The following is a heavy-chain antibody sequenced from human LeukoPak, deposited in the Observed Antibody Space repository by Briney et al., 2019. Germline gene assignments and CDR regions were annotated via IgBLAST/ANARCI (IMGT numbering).Heavy chain of an antibody. D-gene: IGHD1-26*01. CDR2: ISYDGSNK. Sequence: GGSLRLSCAASGFTFSSYAMHWVRQAPGKGLEWVAVISYDGSNKYYADSVKGRFTISRDNSKNTLYLQMNSLRAEDTAVYYCARDFRIVGVATYFDYWGQGTLVTVSS. V-gene: IGHV3-30-3*01. CDR1: GFTFSSYA. CDR3: ARDFRIVGVATYFDY. J-gene: IGHJ4*02.